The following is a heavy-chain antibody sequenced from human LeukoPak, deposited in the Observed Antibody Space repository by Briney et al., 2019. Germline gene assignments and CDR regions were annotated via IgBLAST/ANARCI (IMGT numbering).Heavy chain of an antibody. D-gene: IGHD3-22*01. Sequence: PSETLSLTCTVSGGSISSSSYYWGWIRQPPGKGLEWIGSIYYSGSTYYNPSLKSRVTISVDTSKNQFSLKLSSVTAADTAVYYCARAVGDYDSSGPLGVGFWYFDLWGRGTLVTVSS. V-gene: IGHV4-39*07. CDR2: IYYSGST. CDR1: GGSISSSSYY. CDR3: ARAVGDYDSSGPLGVGFWYFDL. J-gene: IGHJ2*01.